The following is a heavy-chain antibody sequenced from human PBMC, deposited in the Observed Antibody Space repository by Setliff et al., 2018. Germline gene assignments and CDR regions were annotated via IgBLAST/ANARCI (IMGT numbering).Heavy chain of an antibody. Sequence: SETLSLTCTVSGGSISSYYWSWIRQPPGKGLEWIGYIYYSGSTNYNPSLKSRVTISVDTSNNQFSLKLSSVTAADTAVYYCARALYSYDFDYWGQGTLVTVSS. V-gene: IGHV4-59*01. D-gene: IGHD5-18*01. CDR1: GGSISSYY. CDR2: IYYSGST. J-gene: IGHJ4*02. CDR3: ARALYSYDFDY.